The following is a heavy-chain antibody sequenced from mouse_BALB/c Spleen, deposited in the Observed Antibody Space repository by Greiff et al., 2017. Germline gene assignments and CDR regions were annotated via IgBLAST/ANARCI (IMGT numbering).Heavy chain of an antibody. CDR3: ARDRSYYGRYWYFDV. CDR1: GFSLTSYG. Sequence: VKLMESGPGLVAPSQSLSITCTVSGFSLTSYGVHWVRQPPGKGLEWLGVIWAGGSTNYNSALMSRLSISKDNSKSQVFLKMNSLQTDDTAMYYCARDRSYYGRYWYFDVWGAGTTVTVSS. D-gene: IGHD1-1*01. CDR2: IWAGGST. V-gene: IGHV2-9*02. J-gene: IGHJ1*01.